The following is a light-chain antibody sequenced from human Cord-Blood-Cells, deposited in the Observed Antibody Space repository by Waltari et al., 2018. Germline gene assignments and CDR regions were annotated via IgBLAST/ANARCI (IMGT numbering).Light chain of an antibody. CDR2: DVS. Sequence: QSALTQPRPVSGSPGRSVAISCTATSRDVGRSNYVSWYQQHPGKAPKLMTYDVSKRPSGVPDRFSGYKSGNTASLTISGLQAEDEADYYCCSYAGSYTWVFGGGTKLTVL. CDR3: CSYAGSYTWV. J-gene: IGLJ3*02. V-gene: IGLV2-11*01. CDR1: SRDVGRSNY.